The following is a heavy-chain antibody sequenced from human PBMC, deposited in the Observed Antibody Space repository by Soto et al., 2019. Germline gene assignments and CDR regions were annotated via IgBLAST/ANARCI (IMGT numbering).Heavy chain of an antibody. V-gene: IGHV1-18*01. CDR2: ISAYNGNT. CDR1: GYSFTTYG. CDR3: AREGPAPYYYYGMDV. Sequence: QVQLVQSGGEVKKPGASVKVSCKTSGYSFTTYGISWVRQALGQGLEWMGWISAYNGNTNYAQKLQGRVTMTTDTSTSTAYMELRSLRSDDTAVYYCAREGPAPYYYYGMDVWCQGSTVTVSS. J-gene: IGHJ6*02.